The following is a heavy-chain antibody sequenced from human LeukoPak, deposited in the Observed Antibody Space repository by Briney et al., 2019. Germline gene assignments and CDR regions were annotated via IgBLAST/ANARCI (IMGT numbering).Heavy chain of an antibody. D-gene: IGHD6-19*01. J-gene: IGHJ4*02. CDR1: GGSISGYY. CDR3: ARDRQPGIAVAGIDYFDY. Sequence: SETLSLTCTVSGGSISGYYWSWIRQPAGKGLEWIGRIYTSGSTNYNPSLKSRFTMSVDTSKNQFSLKLSSVTAADTAVYYCARDRQPGIAVAGIDYFDYWGQGTLVTVSS. V-gene: IGHV4-4*07. CDR2: IYTSGST.